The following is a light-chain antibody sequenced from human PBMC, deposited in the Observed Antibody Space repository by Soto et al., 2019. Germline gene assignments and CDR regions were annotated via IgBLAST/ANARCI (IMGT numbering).Light chain of an antibody. CDR2: GAS. V-gene: IGKV3-20*01. Sequence: EIVLTQSPGTLSLSPGERATLSCRASQSVSSSYLAWHQQKPGQAPRLLIYGASSRATGIPDRFSGSGSGTDFTLTISRLEPEDFAVYYCQQYGSSPPTFXQGTKVDIK. CDR3: QQYGSSPPT. J-gene: IGKJ1*01. CDR1: QSVSSSY.